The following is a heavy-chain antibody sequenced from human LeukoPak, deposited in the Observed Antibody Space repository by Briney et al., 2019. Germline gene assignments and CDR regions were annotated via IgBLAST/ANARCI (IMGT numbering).Heavy chain of an antibody. J-gene: IGHJ4*02. V-gene: IGHV5-51*01. CDR3: ARLNDFWSGYLKYYFDS. Sequence: GESLKISCKGSGYSFTSYWIAWLRQMPGKGLEWMGIIYPRDSDTRYSPSSQGQVTISAAKSISTAYLQWSSLKASDTAMYYCARLNDFWSGYLKYYFDSWGLGTLVTVSS. D-gene: IGHD3-3*01. CDR1: GYSFTSYW. CDR2: IYPRDSDT.